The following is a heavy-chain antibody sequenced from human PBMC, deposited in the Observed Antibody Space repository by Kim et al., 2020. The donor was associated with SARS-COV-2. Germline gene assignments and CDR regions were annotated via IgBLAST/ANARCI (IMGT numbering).Heavy chain of an antibody. CDR3: VKALVQGSYDYYYYYGMDV. J-gene: IGHJ6*02. CDR2: MSGSGGST. D-gene: IGHD1-26*01. V-gene: IGHV3-23*01. CDR1: GFTFSSYA. Sequence: GGSLRLSCAASGFTFSSYAMSWVRQAPGKGLEWVSAMSGSGGSTYYADSVKGRFTISRDNSKNTLYLQMNSLRAEDTAVYYCVKALVQGSYDYYYYYGMDVWGQGTTVTVSS.